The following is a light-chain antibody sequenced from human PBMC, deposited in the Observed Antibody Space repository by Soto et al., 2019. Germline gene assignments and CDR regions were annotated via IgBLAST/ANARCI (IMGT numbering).Light chain of an antibody. CDR3: QPYNTFLLT. J-gene: IGKJ3*01. Sequence: DIQVTQSPSTLSASVGDSVTISCRASQIISNWLAWYQQKPGKAPKLLIYKASTLESGVPSRFSGSESGTDFTLTICGLQPDDFATYYCQPYNTFLLTFGPGTKVDIK. CDR2: KAS. V-gene: IGKV1-5*03. CDR1: QIISNW.